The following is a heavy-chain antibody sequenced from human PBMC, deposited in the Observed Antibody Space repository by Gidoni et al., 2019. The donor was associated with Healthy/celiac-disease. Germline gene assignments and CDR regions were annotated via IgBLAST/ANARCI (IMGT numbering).Heavy chain of an antibody. J-gene: IGHJ4*02. Sequence: QVQLQESGPGLVKPSETLSLTCTVSGGSISSYYWSWIRQPPGKGLEWIGYIYYSGSTNYNPSLKSRVTISVDTSKNQFSLKLSSVTAADTAVYYCARRDDILTGYSYWGQGTLVTVSS. CDR3: ARRDDILTGYSY. CDR1: GGSISSYY. V-gene: IGHV4-59*08. CDR2: IYYSGST. D-gene: IGHD3-9*01.